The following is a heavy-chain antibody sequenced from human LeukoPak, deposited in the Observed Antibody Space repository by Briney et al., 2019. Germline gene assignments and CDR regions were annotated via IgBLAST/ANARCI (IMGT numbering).Heavy chain of an antibody. CDR1: GGSISSYY. J-gene: IGHJ4*02. CDR3: ASSPGIAAAVDY. Sequence: SETLSLTCTVSGGSISSYYWSWIRQPPGKGLEWIGYIYYSGSTNYNPSLKSRVTISVDTSKNQFSLKLSSVTAADTAVYYCASSPGIAAAVDYWGQGTLVTVSS. CDR2: IYYSGST. D-gene: IGHD6-13*01. V-gene: IGHV4-59*01.